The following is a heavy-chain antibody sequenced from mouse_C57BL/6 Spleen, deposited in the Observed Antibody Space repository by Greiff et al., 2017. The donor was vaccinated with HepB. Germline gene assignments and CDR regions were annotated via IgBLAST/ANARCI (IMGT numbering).Heavy chain of an antibody. CDR2: ISSGSSTI. CDR3: ARPVEARGYYAMDY. CDR1: GFTFSDYG. D-gene: IGHD1-1*01. J-gene: IGHJ4*01. Sequence: DVQLVESGGGLVKPGGSLKLSCAASGFTFSDYGMHWVRQAPEKGLEWVAYISSGSSTIYSADTVKGRFTITRDNAQNTMFLQMTSLRSEDTAMYYCARPVEARGYYAMDYWGQGTSVTVSS. V-gene: IGHV5-17*01.